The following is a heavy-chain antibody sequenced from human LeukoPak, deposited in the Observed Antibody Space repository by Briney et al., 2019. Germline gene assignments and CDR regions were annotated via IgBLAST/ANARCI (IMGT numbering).Heavy chain of an antibody. D-gene: IGHD2-21*02. CDR3: ATKGDTGDY. CDR2: IYPADSDT. V-gene: IGHV5-51*01. Sequence: GESLKISCKSPGYSFTSYWIAWVRQLPGKGLEWMGIIYPADSDTRYSPSFQGRVSISADKSISTAYLQWSSLKASDTAMYYCATKGDTGDYWGQGTLVTVSS. J-gene: IGHJ4*02. CDR1: GYSFTSYW.